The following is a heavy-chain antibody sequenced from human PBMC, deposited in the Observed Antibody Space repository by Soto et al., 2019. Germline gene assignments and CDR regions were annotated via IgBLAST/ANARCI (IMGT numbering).Heavy chain of an antibody. V-gene: IGHV4-34*01. CDR1: GGSFSGYY. D-gene: IGHD5-12*01. J-gene: IGHJ4*02. CDR3: ACLGQTGYSGYTLFYFDY. CDR2: INHSGST. Sequence: SETLSLTCAVYGGSFSGYYWSWIRQPPEKGLEWIGEINHSGSTNYNPSLKSRVTISVDTSKNQFSLKLSSVTAADTAVYYCACLGQTGYSGYTLFYFDYWGQGTLVTVSS.